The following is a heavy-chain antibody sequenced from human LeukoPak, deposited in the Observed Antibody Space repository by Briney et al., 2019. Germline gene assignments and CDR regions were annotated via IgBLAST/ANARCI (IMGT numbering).Heavy chain of an antibody. CDR2: IYPGDSDT. V-gene: IGHV5-51*01. Sequence: RGESLKISCKGSGYSFTSYWIGWVRQMPGKGLEWMGIIYPGDSDTRYSPSFQGQVTISADKSISTANLQWSSLKASDTAMYYCARDSGGYSSGWEFDYWGQGTLVTVSS. D-gene: IGHD6-19*01. CDR3: ARDSGGYSSGWEFDY. CDR1: GYSFTSYW. J-gene: IGHJ4*02.